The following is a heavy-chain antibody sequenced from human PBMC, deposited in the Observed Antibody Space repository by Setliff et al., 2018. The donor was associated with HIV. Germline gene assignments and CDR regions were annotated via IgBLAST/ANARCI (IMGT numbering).Heavy chain of an antibody. CDR3: AKEHYERSGFSN. V-gene: IGHV3-30*02. CDR1: GFTFSSYG. D-gene: IGHD3-22*01. J-gene: IGHJ4*02. Sequence: PGGSLRLSCAASGFTFSSYGMHWVRQAPGKGLEWVAVIWYDGSNKYYSEFAKGRFTISRDNSKNTLHLQMNSLRAEDTAVYYCAKEHYERSGFSNWGQGTLVTVSS. CDR2: IWYDGSNK.